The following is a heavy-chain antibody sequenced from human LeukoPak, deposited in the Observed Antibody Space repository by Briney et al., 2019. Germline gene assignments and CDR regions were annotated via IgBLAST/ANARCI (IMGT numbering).Heavy chain of an antibody. CDR1: GFTVSSNY. V-gene: IGHV3-21*01. CDR2: ISSSSSYI. D-gene: IGHD3-22*01. Sequence: GGSLRLSCAASGFTVSSNYMNWVRQAPGKGLEWVSSISSSSSYIYYADSVKGRFTISRDNAKNSLYLQMNSLRAEDTAVYYCAREPNYYDSSGYSTSGGQGTLVTVSS. J-gene: IGHJ4*02. CDR3: AREPNYYDSSGYSTS.